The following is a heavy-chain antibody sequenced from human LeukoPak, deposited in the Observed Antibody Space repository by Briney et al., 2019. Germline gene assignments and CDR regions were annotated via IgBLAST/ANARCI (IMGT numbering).Heavy chain of an antibody. Sequence: SETLSLTCAVYGGSFSSDYWSRIRQPPGKGLEWIAYISDIGSINYNPSLKSRVTISLDTSKNQFSLKLSSVTAADTAVYYCAGHHPRNTVDFWGQGTLVTVSS. D-gene: IGHD2/OR15-2a*01. V-gene: IGHV4-59*08. J-gene: IGHJ4*02. CDR1: GGSFSSDY. CDR2: ISDIGSI. CDR3: AGHHPRNTVDF.